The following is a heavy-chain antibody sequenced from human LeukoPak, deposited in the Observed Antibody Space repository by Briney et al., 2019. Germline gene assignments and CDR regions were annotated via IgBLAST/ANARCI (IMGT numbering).Heavy chain of an antibody. V-gene: IGHV3-21*01. J-gene: IGHJ6*02. CDR2: ISSAGSYI. Sequence: GGSLRLSCAASGFSLSTYNVCWVRPAPGKGLEWVSSISSAGSYIHYADSVKGRFTTSRDNAKSSLYLQMNSLRDEDTAVYYCARGDPSGGPYGMDVWGQGTTVTVSS. D-gene: IGHD2-15*01. CDR1: GFSLSTYN. CDR3: ARGDPSGGPYGMDV.